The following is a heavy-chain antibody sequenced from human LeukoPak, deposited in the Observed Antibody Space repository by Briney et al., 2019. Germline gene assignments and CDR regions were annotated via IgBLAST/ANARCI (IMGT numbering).Heavy chain of an antibody. CDR3: ARGRVVVVAATSYGMDV. Sequence: SETLSLTCTVSGGSISSGGYYWSWIRQHPGKGLEWIGYIYYSGSTYYNPSLKSRVTLSVDTSKNQFSLKLSSVTAADTAVYYCARGRVVVVAATSYGMDVWGQGTTVTVSS. CDR1: GGSISSGGYY. CDR2: IYYSGST. J-gene: IGHJ6*02. V-gene: IGHV4-31*03. D-gene: IGHD2-15*01.